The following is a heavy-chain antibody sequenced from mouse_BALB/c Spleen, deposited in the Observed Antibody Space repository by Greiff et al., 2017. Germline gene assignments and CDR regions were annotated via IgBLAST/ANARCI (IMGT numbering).Heavy chain of an antibody. J-gene: IGHJ4*01. V-gene: IGHV1-5*01. CDR2: IYPGNSDT. CDR1: GYTFTSYW. D-gene: IGHD2-10*01. CDR3: TRVPYYGNYDYAMDY. Sequence: VQLQQSGTVLARPGASVKMSCKASGYTFTSYWMHWVKQRPGQGLEWIGAIYPGNSDTSYNQKFKGKAKLTAVTSTSTAYMELSSLTNEDSAVYYCTRVPYYGNYDYAMDYWGQGTSVTVSS.